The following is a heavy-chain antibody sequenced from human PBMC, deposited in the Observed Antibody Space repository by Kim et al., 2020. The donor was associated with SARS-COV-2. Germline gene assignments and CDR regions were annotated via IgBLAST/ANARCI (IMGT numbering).Heavy chain of an antibody. V-gene: IGHV3-9*01. CDR2: IRWNSGSI. Sequence: GGSLRLSCAASGFTFDDYAMHWVRQAPGKGLEWVAGIRWNSGSIDYADSVKGRFTISRDNAKNSLYLQMNRLRAEDTALYYCAKTVRGVMCYYYGMDVWGQGTPVTVSS. CDR1: GFTFDDYA. CDR3: AKTVRGVMCYYYGMDV. D-gene: IGHD3-10*01. J-gene: IGHJ6*02.